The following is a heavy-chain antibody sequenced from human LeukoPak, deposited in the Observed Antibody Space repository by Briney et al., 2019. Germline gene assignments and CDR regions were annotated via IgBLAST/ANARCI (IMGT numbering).Heavy chain of an antibody. D-gene: IGHD3-10*01. CDR1: GVSFSGYY. CDR3: AREMVRGVITPGNFDY. J-gene: IGHJ4*02. CDR2: INHSGST. V-gene: IGHV4-34*01. Sequence: SETLSLTCAVYGVSFSGYYWSWIRQPPGKGLEWIGEINHSGSTNYNPSLKSRVTISVDTSKNQFSLKLSSVTAADTAVYYCAREMVRGVITPGNFDYWGQGTLVTVSS.